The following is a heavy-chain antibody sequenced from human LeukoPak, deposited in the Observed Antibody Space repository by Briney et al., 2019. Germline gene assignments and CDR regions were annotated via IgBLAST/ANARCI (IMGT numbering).Heavy chain of an antibody. V-gene: IGHV4-4*07. CDR2: IYTSGST. D-gene: IGHD6-6*01. CDR3: ARAVRSSIAARPNSFYFDY. J-gene: IGHJ4*02. CDR1: GGSISSYY. Sequence: DPSETLSLTCTVSGGSISSYYWSWIRQPAGKGLEWIGRIYTSGSTNYNPSLKSRVTMSVDTSKNQFSLKLSSVTAADTAVYYCARAVRSSIAARPNSFYFDYWSQGTLVTVSS.